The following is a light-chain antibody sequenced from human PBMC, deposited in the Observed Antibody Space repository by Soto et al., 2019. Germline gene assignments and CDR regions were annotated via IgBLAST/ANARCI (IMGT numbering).Light chain of an antibody. V-gene: IGKV3-15*01. Sequence: EIVMTQSPATLSVSPGERATLSCRASQSVSSNLAWYQQKPGQAPRLLIYGASTRATGIPARFSGSGSGTEFTLTISSLQSEDFAVYYCQQYNTWPLTFGQGTMVEIK. CDR3: QQYNTWPLT. CDR1: QSVSSN. J-gene: IGKJ1*01. CDR2: GAS.